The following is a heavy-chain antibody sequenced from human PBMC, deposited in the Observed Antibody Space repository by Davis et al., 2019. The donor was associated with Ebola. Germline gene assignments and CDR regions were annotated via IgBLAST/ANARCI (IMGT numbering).Heavy chain of an antibody. CDR3: TTTMAFTY. V-gene: IGHV3-15*01. J-gene: IGHJ4*02. D-gene: IGHD3-10*01. CDR1: GITFRSVW. Sequence: PGGSLRLSCAASGITFRSVWMIWVRQAPGKGLEWVGRIKSQSDGGTADYAAPVRGRFTISRDDSKDTLFLQMNSLKSEDTALYYCTTTMAFTYWGQGTLVTVSS. CDR2: IKSQSDGGTA.